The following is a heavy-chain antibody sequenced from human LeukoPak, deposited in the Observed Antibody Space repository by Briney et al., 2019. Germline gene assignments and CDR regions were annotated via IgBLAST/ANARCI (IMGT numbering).Heavy chain of an antibody. Sequence: GGSLRLSCAASGFTVSSYYMTWVRQAPGKGLEWVSVIYSGGSTYYADSMKGRFAISRDSSKNTLYLQMNSLRAEDTALYYCAKGGPLQWLRFDCWGQGTLVTVSS. CDR2: IYSGGST. D-gene: IGHD5-12*01. J-gene: IGHJ4*02. V-gene: IGHV3-66*01. CDR3: AKGGPLQWLRFDC. CDR1: GFTVSSYY.